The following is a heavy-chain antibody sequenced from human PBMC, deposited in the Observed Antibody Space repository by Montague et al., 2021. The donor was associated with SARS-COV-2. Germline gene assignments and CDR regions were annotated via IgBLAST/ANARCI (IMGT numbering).Heavy chain of an antibody. CDR2: IYYSGGI. Sequence: SETLSLTCTVSGGSMSDHYWAWIRQPPGKGLEWLAYIYYSGGINSNASPNSRVSMSVDTSKNQFPLKLTSVTAADTAVYYCAGAVSVRRAVNWFDPWGQGTLVTVS. D-gene: IGHD3-10*01. V-gene: IGHV4-59*11. J-gene: IGHJ5*02. CDR1: GGSMSDHY. CDR3: AGAVSVRRAVNWFDP.